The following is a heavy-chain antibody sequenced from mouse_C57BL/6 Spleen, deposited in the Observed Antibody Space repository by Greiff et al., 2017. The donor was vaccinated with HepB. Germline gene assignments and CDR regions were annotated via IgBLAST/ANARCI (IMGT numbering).Heavy chain of an antibody. Sequence: EVKLMESGPELVKPGASVKIPCKASGYTFTDYNTDWVKQSHGKSLEWIGDINPNNGGTIYNQKFKGKATLTVDKSSSTAYMELRSLTSEDTAVYYCAVYDYDGRDYWGQGTTLTVSS. CDR2: INPNNGGT. CDR3: AVYDYDGRDY. V-gene: IGHV1-18*01. J-gene: IGHJ2*01. CDR1: GYTFTDYN. D-gene: IGHD2-4*01.